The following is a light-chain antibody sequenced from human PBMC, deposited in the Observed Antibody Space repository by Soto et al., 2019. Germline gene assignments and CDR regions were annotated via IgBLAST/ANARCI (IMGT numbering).Light chain of an antibody. J-gene: IGLJ1*01. CDR2: EVS. V-gene: IGLV2-14*01. CDR3: SSYTSSSTLVV. Sequence: QSALTQPASVSGSPGQSITISCTGTSSDVGGYNYVSWYQQHPGKAPKLMIYEVSNRPSGVSNRFSGSKSGNTASLTISGLTAEDGADYYCSSYTSSSTLVVFGTGPKLTVL. CDR1: SSDVGGYNY.